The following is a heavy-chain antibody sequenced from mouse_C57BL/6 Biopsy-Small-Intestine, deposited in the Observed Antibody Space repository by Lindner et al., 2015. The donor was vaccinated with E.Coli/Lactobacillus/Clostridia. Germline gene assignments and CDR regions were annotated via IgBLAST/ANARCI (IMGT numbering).Heavy chain of an antibody. CDR2: IYPGDGDT. Sequence: VQLQESGAELVKPGASVKLSCKASGYAFSSYWMNWVKQRPGKGLEWIGQIYPGDGDTNYNGKFKGKATLTADKSSSTAYMQLSSLTSEDSAVYFCASTVVARATDYWGQGTSVTVSS. D-gene: IGHD1-1*01. V-gene: IGHV1-80*01. CDR1: GYAFSSYW. J-gene: IGHJ4*01. CDR3: ASTVVARATDY.